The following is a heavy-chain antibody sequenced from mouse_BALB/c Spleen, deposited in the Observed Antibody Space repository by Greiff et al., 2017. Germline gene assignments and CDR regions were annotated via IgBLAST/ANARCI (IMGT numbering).Heavy chain of an antibody. V-gene: IGHV5-12-2*01. CDR2: ISNGGGST. J-gene: IGHJ4*01. CDR3: ARHDYAYAMDY. Sequence: EVMLVESGGGLVQPGGSLKLSCAASGFTFSSYTMSWVRQTPEKRLEWVAYISNGGGSTYYPDTVKGRFTISRDNAKNTLYLQMSSLKSEDTAMYYCARHDYAYAMDYWGQGTSVTVSA. D-gene: IGHD2-4*01. CDR1: GFTFSSYT.